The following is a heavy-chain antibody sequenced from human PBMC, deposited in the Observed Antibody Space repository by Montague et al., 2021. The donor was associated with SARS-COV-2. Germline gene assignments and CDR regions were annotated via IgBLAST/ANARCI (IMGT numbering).Heavy chain of an antibody. CDR2: IYYSGST. D-gene: IGHD3-9*01. Sequence: SETPSLTCTVSGGSISSSSYYWGWIRQPPGKGLEWIGSIYYSGSTYYNPSLKSRVTISVDTSKNQFSLKLSSVTAADTAVYYCARQDDILTGYYYYGMDVLGQGTTVTVSS. CDR3: ARQDDILTGYYYYGMDV. V-gene: IGHV4-39*01. J-gene: IGHJ6*02. CDR1: GGSISSSSYY.